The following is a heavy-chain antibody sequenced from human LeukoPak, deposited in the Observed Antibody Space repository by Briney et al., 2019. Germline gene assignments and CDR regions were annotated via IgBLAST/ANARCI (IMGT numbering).Heavy chain of an antibody. J-gene: IGHJ4*02. CDR1: GGSISSSSYY. D-gene: IGHD3-10*01. V-gene: IGHV4-39*01. CDR3: ARGHTDYYGSGNYYNSDY. CDR2: IYYGGNT. Sequence: SETLSLTCTVSGGSISSSSYYWGWIRQPPGKGLEWIGNIYYGGNTSYNPSLKSRVTISVDTSKNQFSLKLSSVTAADTAVYYCARGHTDYYGSGNYYNSDYWGQGTLVTVSS.